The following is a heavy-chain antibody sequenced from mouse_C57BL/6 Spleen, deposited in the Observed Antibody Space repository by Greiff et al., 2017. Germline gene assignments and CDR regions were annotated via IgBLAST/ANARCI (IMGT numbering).Heavy chain of an antibody. CDR3: ARHGNYGNFAMDY. Sequence: VQLQQSGPGLVAPSQSLSITCTVSGFSLTSYGVHWVRQPPGKGLEWLVVIWSDGSTTYNSALKSRLSISKDNSKSQVFLKMNSLQTDDTAMYYCARHGNYGNFAMDYWGQGTSVTVSS. D-gene: IGHD2-1*01. CDR1: GFSLTSYG. CDR2: IWSDGST. J-gene: IGHJ4*01. V-gene: IGHV2-6-1*01.